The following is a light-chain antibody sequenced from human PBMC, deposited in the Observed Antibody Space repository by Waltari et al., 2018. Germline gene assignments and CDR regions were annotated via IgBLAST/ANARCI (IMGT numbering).Light chain of an antibody. CDR2: GAS. J-gene: IGKJ1*01. CDR3: QQYNNWPRT. CDR1: QSVSSN. V-gene: IGKV3-15*01. Sequence: IVMTQSPATLSVSPGERATLACRASQSVSSNLAWYQQKPGQAPRLLIYGASTRATGIPARFSGSGSGTEFTLTISSLQSEDFAVYYCQQYNNWPRTFSQGTKVEIK.